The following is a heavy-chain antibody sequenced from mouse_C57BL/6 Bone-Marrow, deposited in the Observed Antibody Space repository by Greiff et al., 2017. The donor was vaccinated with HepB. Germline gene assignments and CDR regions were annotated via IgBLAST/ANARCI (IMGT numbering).Heavy chain of an antibody. J-gene: IGHJ4*01. V-gene: IGHV1-22*01. Sequence: DVQLQESGPELVKPGASVKMSCKASGYTFTDYNMHWVKQSHGKSLEWIGYINPNNGGTSYNQKFKGKATLTVNKSSSTAYMELRSLTSEDSAVYYCARETVYYGNVMDYWGQGTSVTVSS. CDR3: ARETVYYGNVMDY. CDR2: INPNNGGT. CDR1: GYTFTDYN. D-gene: IGHD2-1*01.